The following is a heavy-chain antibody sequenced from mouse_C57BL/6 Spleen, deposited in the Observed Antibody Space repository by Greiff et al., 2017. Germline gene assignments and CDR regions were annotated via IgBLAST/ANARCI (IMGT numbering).Heavy chain of an antibody. J-gene: IGHJ2*01. D-gene: IGHD2-5*01. CDR2: INPNNGGT. CDR1: GYTFTDYN. CDR3: ARERSYSNHFDY. Sequence: EVQLQESGPELVKPGASVKIPCKASGYTFTDYNMDWVKQSHGKSLEWIGDINPNNGGTIYNQKFKGKATLTVDKASTTAYMELRSLTSEDTAVYYCARERSYSNHFDYWGQGTTLTVSS. V-gene: IGHV1-18*01.